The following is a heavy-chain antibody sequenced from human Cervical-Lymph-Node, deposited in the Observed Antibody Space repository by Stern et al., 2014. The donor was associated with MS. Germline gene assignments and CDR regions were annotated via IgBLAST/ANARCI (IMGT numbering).Heavy chain of an antibody. V-gene: IGHV1-2*02. D-gene: IGHD5-18*01. CDR1: GYTFTGYY. Sequence: QVQLLESGAEVKKPGASVKVSCKASGYTFTGYYMHWVRQAPGQGLEWMGWINPNSGGTNYAQKFQGRVTMTRDTSISTAYMELSRLRSDDTAVYYCARFLDTAMAPDAFDIWGQGTMVTVSS. J-gene: IGHJ3*02. CDR2: INPNSGGT. CDR3: ARFLDTAMAPDAFDI.